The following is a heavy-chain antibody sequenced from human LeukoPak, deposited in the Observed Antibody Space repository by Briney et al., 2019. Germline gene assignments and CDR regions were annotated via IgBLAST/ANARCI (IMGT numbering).Heavy chain of an antibody. V-gene: IGHV4-34*01. CDR1: GGSFSGYY. CDR2: INHSGST. D-gene: IGHD2-2*01. Sequence: SETLSLTCAVYGGSFSGYYWSWIRQPPGKGLEWIGEINHSGSTNYNPSLKSRVTISVDTSKNQFSLKLSSVTAADTAVYYFAXXXCSSTSCRTPRYWGQGTLVTVSS. J-gene: IGHJ4*02. CDR3: AXXXCSSTSCRTPRY.